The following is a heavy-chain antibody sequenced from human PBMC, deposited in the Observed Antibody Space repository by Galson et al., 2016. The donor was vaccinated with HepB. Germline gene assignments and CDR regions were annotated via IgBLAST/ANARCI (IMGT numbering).Heavy chain of an antibody. V-gene: IGHV3-20*01. D-gene: IGHD6-13*01. Sequence: SLRLSCAVSGFLFDNYGMSWVRQAPGKGLEWVSGINWSGGNTGSANPVKDRFVISRDSANNSPYLQMNSLRAEDTAIYHCARAAGISAPSVPDFWGQGILVTVSS. CDR2: INWSGGNT. CDR3: ARAAGISAPSVPDF. CDR1: GFLFDNYG. J-gene: IGHJ4*02.